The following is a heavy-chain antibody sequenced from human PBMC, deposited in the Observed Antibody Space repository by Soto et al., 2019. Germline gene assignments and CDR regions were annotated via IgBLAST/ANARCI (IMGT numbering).Heavy chain of an antibody. CDR3: ARVILETLADFGS. D-gene: IGHD3-16*02. CDR1: GYTFTGYY. V-gene: IGHV1-2*02. CDR2: INPNSGGT. J-gene: IGHJ4*02. Sequence: SVQVSCRASGYTFTGYYMHWVRQAPGQGLEWMGWINPNSGGTNYAQKFQGRVTTTRDTSISTAYMELSRLRSDDTAVYYCARVILETLADFGSWGQRTVVTVCS.